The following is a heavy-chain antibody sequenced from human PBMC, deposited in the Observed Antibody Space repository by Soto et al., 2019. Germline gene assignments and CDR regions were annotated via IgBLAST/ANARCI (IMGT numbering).Heavy chain of an antibody. J-gene: IGHJ4*02. CDR3: ARVALAVAGTPFDY. CDR2: INSDGSST. Sequence: GGSLRLSCAASGFTFSSYWMHWVRQAPGKGLVWVSRINSDGSSTNYADSVKGRFTISRDNAKNTLYLQMNSLRAEDTAVYYCARVALAVAGTPFDYWGQGTLVTVSS. CDR1: GFTFSSYW. D-gene: IGHD6-19*01. V-gene: IGHV3-74*01.